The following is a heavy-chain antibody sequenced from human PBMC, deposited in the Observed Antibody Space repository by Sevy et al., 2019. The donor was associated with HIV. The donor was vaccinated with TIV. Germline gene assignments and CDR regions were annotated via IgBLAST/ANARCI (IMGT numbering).Heavy chain of an antibody. CDR1: GFTFSKYS. CDR2: LSFGCGEI. CDR3: AREGCTKPHDY. Sequence: GESLKISCAASGFTFSKYSMSWVRQPPGKGLEWVSTLSFGCGEINYADSVKGRFTISRDNSKSSVYLQMNNLSPEDTALYYCAREGCTKPHDYWGQGTLVTVSS. V-gene: IGHV3-23*01. J-gene: IGHJ4*02. D-gene: IGHD2-8*01.